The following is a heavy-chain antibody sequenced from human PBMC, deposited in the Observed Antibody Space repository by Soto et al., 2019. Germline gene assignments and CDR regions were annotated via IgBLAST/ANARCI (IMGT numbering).Heavy chain of an antibody. CDR3: ARALPSDCSSTSCTGQYFDY. V-gene: IGHV4-30-2*01. J-gene: IGHJ4*02. Sequence: QLQLQESGSGLVKPSQTLSLTCAVSGGSISSDDYSWSWIRQPPGKGLEWIGYIYHSGSTYYNPSLKSRVTISVDRSKNQFSLKLNSVTAADTAVYYCARALPSDCSSTSCTGQYFDYWGQGPLVTVSS. D-gene: IGHD2-2*01. CDR2: IYHSGST. CDR1: GGSISSDDYS.